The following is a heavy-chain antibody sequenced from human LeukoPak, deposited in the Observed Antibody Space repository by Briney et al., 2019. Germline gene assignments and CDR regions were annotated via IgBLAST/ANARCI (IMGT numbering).Heavy chain of an antibody. D-gene: IGHD4-11*01. Sequence: GSLRLSCAAFGFTFSSYSMNWVRQAPGKGLEWVSSISSNSSYIYYADSVKGRFTISRDNAKNSLYLQMNSLRAEDTAVYYCARADAYSNYLHYYYYMDVWGKGTTVTVSS. CDR1: GFTFSSYS. CDR2: ISSNSSYI. CDR3: ARADAYSNYLHYYYYMDV. V-gene: IGHV3-21*01. J-gene: IGHJ6*03.